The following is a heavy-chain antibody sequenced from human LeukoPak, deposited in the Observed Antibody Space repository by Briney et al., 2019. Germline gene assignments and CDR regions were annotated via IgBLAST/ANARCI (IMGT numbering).Heavy chain of an antibody. CDR3: ARDSLYSSSSGLDY. CDR1: GGSISSGSYY. D-gene: IGHD6-6*01. Sequence: SETLSLTCTVSGGSISSGSYYWSWIRQPPGKGLGRIGYIYHRGSTYYNSSIKSRVTISVDMSNNQFSLKLSSVTAADTAVYYCARDSLYSSSSGLDYWGQGTLVTVSS. V-gene: IGHV4-30-2*01. J-gene: IGHJ4*02. CDR2: IYHRGST.